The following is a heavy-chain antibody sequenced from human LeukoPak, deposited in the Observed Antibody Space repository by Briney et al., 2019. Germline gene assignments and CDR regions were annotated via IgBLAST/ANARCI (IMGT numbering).Heavy chain of an antibody. D-gene: IGHD3-22*01. CDR1: GGSISSHY. CDR3: ARGGVHYYDSSGPFDY. CDR2: IYYSGST. V-gene: IGHV4-59*11. J-gene: IGHJ4*02. Sequence: PSETLSLTCTVSGGSISSHYWSWIRQPPGKGLEWIGYIYYSGSTNYNPSLKSRVTISVDTSKNQFSLKLSSVTAADTAVYNCARGGVHYYDSSGPFDYWGQGTLVTVSS.